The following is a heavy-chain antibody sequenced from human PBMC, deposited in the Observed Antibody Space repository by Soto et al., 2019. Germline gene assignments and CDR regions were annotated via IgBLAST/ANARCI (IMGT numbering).Heavy chain of an antibody. CDR1: GFTFSSYA. J-gene: IGHJ6*02. Sequence: EVQLLESGGGLVQPGGSQRLSCAASGFTFSSYAMSWVRQAPGKGLEWVTAINGGSTTYYADSVKGRFTISRDNSKNTLYLQMNSLRAEDTAVYYCAKDKDWSGVYGMDVWGQGTTVTVSS. V-gene: IGHV3-23*01. D-gene: IGHD3-3*01. CDR3: AKDKDWSGVYGMDV. CDR2: INGGSTT.